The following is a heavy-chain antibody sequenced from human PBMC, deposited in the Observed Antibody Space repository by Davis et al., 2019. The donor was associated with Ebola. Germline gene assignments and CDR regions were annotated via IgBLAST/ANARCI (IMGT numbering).Heavy chain of an antibody. D-gene: IGHD6-19*01. CDR1: GYTFTGYY. CDR2: INPNSGGT. CDR3: ARDKQWLVLDDY. J-gene: IGHJ4*02. V-gene: IGHV1-2*02. Sequence: ASVKVSCKASGYTFTGYYMHWVRQAPGQGLEWMGWINPNSGGTNYAQKFQGRVTMTRDTSISTAYMGLSRLRSDDTAVYYCARDKQWLVLDDYWGQGTLVTVSS.